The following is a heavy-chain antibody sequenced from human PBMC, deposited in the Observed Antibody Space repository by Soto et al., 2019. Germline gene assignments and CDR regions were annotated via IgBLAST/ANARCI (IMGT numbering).Heavy chain of an antibody. D-gene: IGHD3-22*01. Sequence: GGSLRLSCAASGFTFSSYSMNWVRQAPGKGLEWVSSISSSSSYIYYADSVKGRFTISRDNSKNTLYLQMNSLRAEDTAVYYCAKDLGDYYDSSGSLGDAFDIWGQGTMVTVSS. CDR1: GFTFSSYS. V-gene: IGHV3-21*04. CDR2: ISSSSSYI. CDR3: AKDLGDYYDSSGSLGDAFDI. J-gene: IGHJ3*02.